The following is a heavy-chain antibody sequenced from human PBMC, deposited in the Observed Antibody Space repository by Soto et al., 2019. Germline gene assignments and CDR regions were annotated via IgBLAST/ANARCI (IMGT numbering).Heavy chain of an antibody. D-gene: IGHD2-15*01. J-gene: IGHJ5*02. CDR3: ARATAPGDIVVVGTHSFDP. V-gene: IGHV4-30-4*01. CDR1: GGSISSGDYY. Sequence: PSETLSLTCTVSGGSISSGDYYWSWIRQPPGKGLEWIGYIYYSGSTYYNPSLKSRVTISVDTSKNQFSLKLSSVTAADTAVYYCARATAPGDIVVVGTHSFDPWGQGTLVTVSS. CDR2: IYYSGST.